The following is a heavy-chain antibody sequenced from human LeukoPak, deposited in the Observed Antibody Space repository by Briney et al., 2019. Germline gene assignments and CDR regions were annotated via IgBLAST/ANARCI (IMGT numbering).Heavy chain of an antibody. CDR3: ATRSCSISACRASSYHCMDF. J-gene: IGHJ6*03. Sequence: GGSLRLSCAASGFTFSTYWMSWVRQAPGKGLEWVANIKQDGSEKYYMDSVKGRFTISRDNAKISLYLQLNSLRAEDTAVYYCATRSCSISACRASSYHCMDFWGKGTTVTVSS. CDR1: GFTFSTYW. D-gene: IGHD2-2*01. CDR2: IKQDGSEK. V-gene: IGHV3-7*01.